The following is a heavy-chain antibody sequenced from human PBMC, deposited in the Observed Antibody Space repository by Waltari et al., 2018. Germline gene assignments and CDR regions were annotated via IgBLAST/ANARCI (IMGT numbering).Heavy chain of an antibody. D-gene: IGHD3-3*01. CDR1: GFTFDDYG. CDR2: INWNGGST. CDR3: ARDRPSYDFWSGYQDHFDY. J-gene: IGHJ4*02. Sequence: EVQLVESGGGVVRPGGSLRLSCAASGFTFDDYGMRWDRQAPGKGLEWVSGINWNGGSTGYADSVKGRFTISRDNAKNSLYLQMNSLRAEDTALYYCARDRPSYDFWSGYQDHFDYWGQGTLVTVSS. V-gene: IGHV3-20*04.